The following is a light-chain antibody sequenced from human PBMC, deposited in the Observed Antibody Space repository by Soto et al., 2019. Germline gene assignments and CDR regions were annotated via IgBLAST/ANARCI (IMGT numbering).Light chain of an antibody. Sequence: EIVLTQSPGTLSLSPGERATLSCRASQSVSSNYLTWYQQKPGQAPRLLIYGASSRATGIPDRFSGSGSVTDFTLTISGLEPEDFAVYYCQHYGGSLYTFGQGTKLEIK. J-gene: IGKJ2*01. V-gene: IGKV3-20*01. CDR1: QSVSSNY. CDR3: QHYGGSLYT. CDR2: GAS.